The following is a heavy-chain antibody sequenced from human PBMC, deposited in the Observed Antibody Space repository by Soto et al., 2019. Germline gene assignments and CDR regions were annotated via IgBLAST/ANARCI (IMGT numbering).Heavy chain of an antibody. CDR1: GFTFSSYA. CDR2: ISSDESNK. CDR3: ARDVEWLFSSFDY. D-gene: IGHD3-3*01. Sequence: GSLRLSCAASGFTFSSYAMSWVRQAPGKGLEWVALISSDESNKYYIDSVKGRFTISRDNSKNTLYLQMNRLRVDDTAVYYCARDVEWLFSSFDYWGQGILVTVS. J-gene: IGHJ4*02. V-gene: IGHV3-30-3*01.